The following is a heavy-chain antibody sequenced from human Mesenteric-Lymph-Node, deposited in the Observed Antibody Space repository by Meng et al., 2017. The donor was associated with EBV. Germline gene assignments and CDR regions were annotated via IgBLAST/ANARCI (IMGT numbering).Heavy chain of an antibody. Sequence: QVQLVQAAAEVKKPGASVKASCKASGYTFTGYYIHWVRQAPGQGLEWMGRIDSNSGITNYAQKFKGRVTMTRDTSINTSYMELSSLRSGDTAVYYCGRVPQYWLNYHFDYWGQGTLVTVSS. D-gene: IGHD4-11*01. J-gene: IGHJ4*02. CDR2: IDSNSGIT. CDR1: GYTFTGYY. V-gene: IGHV1-2*06. CDR3: GRVPQYWLNYHFDY.